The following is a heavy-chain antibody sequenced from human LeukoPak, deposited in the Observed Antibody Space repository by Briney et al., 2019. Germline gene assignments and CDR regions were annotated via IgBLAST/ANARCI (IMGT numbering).Heavy chain of an antibody. Sequence: PSETLSLTCTVSGGSISSYYWSWIRQPPGKGLEWIGYIYYSGSTNYNPSLKSRVTISVDTSKNQFSLKLSSVTAADTAAYYCARGSSSLPWFDPWGQGTLVTVSS. CDR1: GGSISSYY. J-gene: IGHJ5*02. CDR3: ARGSSSLPWFDP. CDR2: IYYSGST. V-gene: IGHV4-59*01. D-gene: IGHD6-13*01.